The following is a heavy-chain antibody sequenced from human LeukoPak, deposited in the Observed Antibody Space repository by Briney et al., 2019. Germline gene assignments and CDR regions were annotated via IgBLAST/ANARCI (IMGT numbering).Heavy chain of an antibody. V-gene: IGHV1-69*13. J-gene: IGHJ6*02. D-gene: IGHD2-15*01. CDR2: IIPIFGTA. CDR1: GGTFSSYA. CDR3: ARACCSGGRSYYHYGMDV. Sequence: SVKVSCKASGGTFSSYAISWVRQAPGQGLEWMGGIIPIFGTANYAQKFQGRVTITADESTSTAYMELSSLRSEDTAVYYCARACCSGGRSYYHYGMDVWGQGTTVTVSS.